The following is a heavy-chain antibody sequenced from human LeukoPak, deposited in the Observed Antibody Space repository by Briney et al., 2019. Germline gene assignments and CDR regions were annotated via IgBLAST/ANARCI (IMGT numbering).Heavy chain of an antibody. CDR2: MNPNSGNT. Sequence: GASVKVSCKASGYTFTSYDINWVRQATGQGLEWMGWMNPNSGNTGYAQKFQGRVTMTRNTSISTAYMELSSLRSEDTAVYYCARAGRIAMIVVVKRNAFDIWGQGTMVTVSS. J-gene: IGHJ3*02. V-gene: IGHV1-8*01. CDR3: ARAGRIAMIVVVKRNAFDI. D-gene: IGHD3-22*01. CDR1: GYTFTSYD.